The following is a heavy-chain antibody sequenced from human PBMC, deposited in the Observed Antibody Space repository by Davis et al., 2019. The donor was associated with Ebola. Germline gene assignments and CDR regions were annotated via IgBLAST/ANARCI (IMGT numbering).Heavy chain of an antibody. CDR2: ISSSSSYI. Sequence: GGSLRLSCAASGFTFGSYSMNWVRQAPGKGLEWVSSISSSSSYIYYADSVKGRFTISRDNAQNSLFLQINSLGEEDTAVYYCARDFNRDYYDTSAYFDYWGQGTLVTVSS. CDR1: GFTFGSYS. V-gene: IGHV3-21*01. D-gene: IGHD3-22*01. CDR3: ARDFNRDYYDTSAYFDY. J-gene: IGHJ4*02.